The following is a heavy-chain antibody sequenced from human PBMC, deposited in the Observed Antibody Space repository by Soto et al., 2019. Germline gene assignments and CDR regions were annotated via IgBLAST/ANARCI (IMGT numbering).Heavy chain of an antibody. J-gene: IGHJ4*02. CDR2: INPSTGST. Sequence: QVQLVQSGAEVKKPGASVKVSCKASGYTFTSYYMHWVRQAPGPGLEWMGIINPSTGSTTYAQKFQGRVTMTRDTSTSTVYMELSSLRSEDTAVYYCARVYCSGGGCYSIDYWGQGTLVTVSS. V-gene: IGHV1-46*03. CDR3: ARVYCSGGGCYSIDY. D-gene: IGHD2-15*01. CDR1: GYTFTSYY.